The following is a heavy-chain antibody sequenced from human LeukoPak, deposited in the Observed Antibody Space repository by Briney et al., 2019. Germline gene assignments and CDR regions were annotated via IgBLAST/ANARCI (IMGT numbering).Heavy chain of an antibody. J-gene: IGHJ4*02. Sequence: GGSLRLSCAASGFTFSSYGMHWVRQAPGKGLEWVAVISYDGSNKYYADSVKGRFTISRDNSKNTLYLQMNSLRAEDTAVYYCAKDVARYYYDNDFDYWGQGTLVTASS. CDR3: AKDVARYYYDNDFDY. CDR1: GFTFSSYG. D-gene: IGHD3-22*01. V-gene: IGHV3-30*18. CDR2: ISYDGSNK.